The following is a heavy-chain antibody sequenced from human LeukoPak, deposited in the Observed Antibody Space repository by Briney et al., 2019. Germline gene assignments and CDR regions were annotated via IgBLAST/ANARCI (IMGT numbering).Heavy chain of an antibody. Sequence: GGSLRLSCSASGFSFSSYDMNWVRQAPGKGLEWISYISNGDNTIYYADSVKGRFTISRDDAKNSLYLQMDSLRVEDTAVYYCARSDLSLSWGKGTTVTVSS. CDR1: GFSFSSYD. CDR3: ARSDLSLS. J-gene: IGHJ6*04. CDR2: ISNGDNTI. D-gene: IGHD3/OR15-3a*01. V-gene: IGHV3-48*03.